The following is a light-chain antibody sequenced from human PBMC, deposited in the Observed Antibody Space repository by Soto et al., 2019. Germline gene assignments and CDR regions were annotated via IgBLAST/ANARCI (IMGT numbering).Light chain of an antibody. CDR3: QQRSSWPLT. V-gene: IGKV3-11*01. Sequence: EIVLTQSPATLSLSPGERATLSCRASQSVSSSLAWYQQKPGQTPRLLIYDASNRATGIPARFSGSGSGTAFTLTVSSLEPEDFAVYYCQQRSSWPLTFGGGTKVAIK. J-gene: IGKJ4*01. CDR1: QSVSSS. CDR2: DAS.